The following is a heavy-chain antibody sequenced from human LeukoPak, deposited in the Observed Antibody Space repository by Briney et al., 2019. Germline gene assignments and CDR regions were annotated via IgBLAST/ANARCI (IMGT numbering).Heavy chain of an antibody. D-gene: IGHD2-2*01. CDR2: ISSSDSTI. CDR1: GFTFSTYA. CDR3: ARGLPATLLDY. Sequence: GGSLRLSCAASGFTFSTYAMSWVRQAPGKGLEWVSYISSSDSTIYYADSVKGRFTISRDNAKNSLYLQMNSLRAEDTAIYYCARGLPATLLDYWGQGTLVTVSS. V-gene: IGHV3-11*01. J-gene: IGHJ4*02.